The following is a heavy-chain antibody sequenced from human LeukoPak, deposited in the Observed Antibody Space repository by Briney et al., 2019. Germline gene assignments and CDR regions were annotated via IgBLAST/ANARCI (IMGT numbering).Heavy chain of an antibody. CDR3: ARLLGYIDY. V-gene: IGHV3-7*01. J-gene: IGHJ4*02. CDR1: GFTFSSYW. Sequence: SGGSLRLSCAASGFTFSSYWLSWVRQAPGKGLEWVANIRQDGSETHYVDSVKGRFTISRDNAKNSLFLQMNSLRAEDTAVYYCARLLGYIDYWGQGTLVTVSS. CDR2: IRQDGSET.